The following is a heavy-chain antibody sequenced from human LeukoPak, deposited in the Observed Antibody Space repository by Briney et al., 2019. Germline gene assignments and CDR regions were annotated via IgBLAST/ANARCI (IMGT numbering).Heavy chain of an antibody. Sequence: ASVKVSCKASGGTFSSYAISWVRQAPGQGLEWMGRIIPIFGTANYAQKFQGRVTITTDESTSTAYVELSSLRSEDTAVYYCAGGIAAAGTDYWGQGTLVTVSS. CDR3: AGGIAAAGTDY. CDR2: IIPIFGTA. V-gene: IGHV1-69*05. J-gene: IGHJ4*02. CDR1: GGTFSSYA. D-gene: IGHD6-13*01.